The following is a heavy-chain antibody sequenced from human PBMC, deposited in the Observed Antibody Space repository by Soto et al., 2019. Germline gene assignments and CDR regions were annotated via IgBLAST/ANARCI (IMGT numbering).Heavy chain of an antibody. CDR3: AGSIVVVTALDY. Sequence: QVQLVQSGAEEKKPGASVKVSCKASGYTFTSYAMHWVRQAPGQRLEWMGWINDGNGNTKYSQKFQGRVTITRDTSASTGYMVLSSVRAEDTAVYYCAGSIVVVTALDYWGQGTLITVCS. CDR2: INDGNGNT. CDR1: GYTFTSYA. D-gene: IGHD2-21*02. J-gene: IGHJ4*02. V-gene: IGHV1-3*05.